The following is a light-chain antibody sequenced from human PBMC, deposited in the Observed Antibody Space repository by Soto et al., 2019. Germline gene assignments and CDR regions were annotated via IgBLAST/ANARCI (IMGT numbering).Light chain of an antibody. Sequence: QSALTQPPSASGSPGQSVTISCTGTSSDVGSYNLVSWHPQHPGKAPKVMIYGVSQRPSGVPDRFSGSKSGNTASLTVSGLQAEDEADYYCSSYAGSSVVFGAGTKLTVL. CDR3: SSYAGSSVV. CDR1: SSDVGSYNL. V-gene: IGLV2-8*01. CDR2: GVS. J-gene: IGLJ2*01.